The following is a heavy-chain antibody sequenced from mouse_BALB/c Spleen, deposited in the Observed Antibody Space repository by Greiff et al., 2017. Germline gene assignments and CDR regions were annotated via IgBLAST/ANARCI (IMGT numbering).Heavy chain of an antibody. J-gene: IGHJ2*01. CDR1: GYTFTNYW. CDR2: IYPSDSYT. CDR3: TRSPGRSYDYFDY. D-gene: IGHD1-1*01. Sequence: VQLQQPGAELVRPGASVKLSCKASGYTFTNYWINWVKQRPGQGLEWIGNIYPSDSYTNYNQKFKDKATLTVDKSSSTAYMQLSSPTSEDSAVYYCTRSPGRSYDYFDYWGQGTTLTVSS. V-gene: IGHV1-69*02.